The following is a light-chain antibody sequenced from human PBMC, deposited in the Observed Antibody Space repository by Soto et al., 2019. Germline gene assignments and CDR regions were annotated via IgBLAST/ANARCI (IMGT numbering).Light chain of an antibody. CDR2: DAS. CDR3: QQYISYPIT. CDR1: QSISSW. Sequence: DIPRTQSPSTLSASVGDRVTITCRASQSISSWLAWYQQKPGKAPKLLIYDASSVESGVPSRFSGSGSGTAFTRTISSLQPDDFATYYCQQYISYPITFGQGTRLELK. J-gene: IGKJ5*01. V-gene: IGKV1-5*01.